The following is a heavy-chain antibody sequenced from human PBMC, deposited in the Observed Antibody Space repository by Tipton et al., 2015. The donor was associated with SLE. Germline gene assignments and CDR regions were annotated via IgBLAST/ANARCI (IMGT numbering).Heavy chain of an antibody. Sequence: TLSLTCTVSGGSISSSSYYWGWIRQPPGKGLEWIGRIYTSGSTNYNPSLKSRVTTSVDTSKNQFSLKLSSVTAAGTAVYYCARDGAMIVPRGSFDIWGQGTMVTVSS. J-gene: IGHJ3*02. V-gene: IGHV4-39*07. CDR3: ARDGAMIVPRGSFDI. D-gene: IGHD3-22*01. CDR1: GGSISSSSYY. CDR2: IYTSGST.